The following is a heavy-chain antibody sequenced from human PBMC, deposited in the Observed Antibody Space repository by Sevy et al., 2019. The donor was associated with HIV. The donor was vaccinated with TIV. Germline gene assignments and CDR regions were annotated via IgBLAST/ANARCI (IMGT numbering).Heavy chain of an antibody. CDR1: GYTFTGYY. V-gene: IGHV1-2*02. CDR3: VRDDRDGYFEY. CDR2: INPDSGGP. J-gene: IGHJ4*02. Sequence: ASVKVSCKASGYTFTGYYMHWMRQAPGQGLEGMGWINPDSGGPTNAPRFQGRVTLPRDTSISTAYMDLSRLKSDDTAVYYCVRDDRDGYFEYWGQGTLVTVSS.